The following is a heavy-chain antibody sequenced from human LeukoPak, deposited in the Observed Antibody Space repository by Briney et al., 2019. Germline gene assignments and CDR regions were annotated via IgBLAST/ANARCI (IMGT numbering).Heavy chain of an antibody. J-gene: IGHJ4*02. V-gene: IGHV3-48*04. D-gene: IGHD3-16*02. CDR2: ISSSSSTI. CDR1: GFTFSSYS. Sequence: GGSLRLSCAASGFTFSSYSMNWVRQAPGKGLEWVSYISSSSSTIYYADSVKGRFTISRDNAKNSLYLQMNSLRAEDTAVYYCASDHTTLFGRVIVTPDYWGQGTLVTVSS. CDR3: ASDHTTLFGRVIVTPDY.